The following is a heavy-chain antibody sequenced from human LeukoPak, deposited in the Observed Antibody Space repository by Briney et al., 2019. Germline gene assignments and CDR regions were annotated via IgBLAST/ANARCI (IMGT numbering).Heavy chain of an antibody. Sequence: PSETLSLTRTVSGGSISSSSYYWGWIRQPPGKGLEWIGSIYYSGSTYYNPSLKSRVTISVDTSKNQFSLKPSSVTAADTAVYYCARTGILAAAGFWYDPWGQGTLVTVSS. V-gene: IGHV4-39*01. CDR3: ARTGILAAAGFWYDP. D-gene: IGHD6-13*01. CDR1: GGSISSSSYY. CDR2: IYYSGST. J-gene: IGHJ5*02.